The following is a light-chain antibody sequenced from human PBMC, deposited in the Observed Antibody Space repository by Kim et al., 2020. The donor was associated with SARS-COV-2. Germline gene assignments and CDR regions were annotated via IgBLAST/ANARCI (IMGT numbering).Light chain of an antibody. Sequence: SRGESATLSCRASQSVNYMHVVWYQQRPGQPPRLVMDGASSRVAGTPDRFSGSGSGTDFTLTISRLEPEDFAVYYCQHFGSPPIAFGQGTRLEIK. V-gene: IGKV3-20*01. CDR3: QHFGSPPIA. CDR1: QSVNYMH. J-gene: IGKJ5*01. CDR2: GAS.